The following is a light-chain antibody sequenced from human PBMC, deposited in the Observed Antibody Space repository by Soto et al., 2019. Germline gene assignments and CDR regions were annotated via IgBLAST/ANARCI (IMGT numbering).Light chain of an antibody. V-gene: IGKV3D-20*01. J-gene: IGKJ4*01. CDR2: DVY. CDR3: HQYTASPLT. Sequence: EIVLTQSPATLSLSPGERATLSCEASQTISRSQLAWYQQKPDLAPRLLIYDVYSRATGIPDRFSGSGSGTDFTLTISRVTPEDFAVYYCHQYTASPLTFGGGTTVEIK. CDR1: QTISRSQ.